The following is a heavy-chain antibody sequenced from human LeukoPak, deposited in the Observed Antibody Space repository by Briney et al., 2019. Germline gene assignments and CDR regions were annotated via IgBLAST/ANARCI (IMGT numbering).Heavy chain of an antibody. CDR1: GFTFSSYW. Sequence: GSLRLSCAASGFTFSSYWMSWVRQAPGKGLDWIGSIFYSGTTYYNPSLKSRVTISIDTSKNQFSLKLSSVTAADTAVYYCARFGYQGFISNDAFDIWGQGTMVTVSS. CDR2: IFYSGTT. CDR3: ARFGYQGFISNDAFDI. V-gene: IGHV4-39*07. J-gene: IGHJ3*02. D-gene: IGHD3-22*01.